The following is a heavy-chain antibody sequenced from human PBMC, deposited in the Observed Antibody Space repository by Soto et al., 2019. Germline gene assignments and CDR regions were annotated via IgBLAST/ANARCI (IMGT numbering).Heavy chain of an antibody. Sequence: QDRLVQSGVEVKKPGASVRVSCKASGYSFTNYGITWVRQAPGQGFEWMGWISAYNGNTNYAQKFQGRVPLTTDASTSTAYLELRSLRSDETAVYYCARDRGVAPPVAGNTHYYYYMDVWGKGTTVTVSS. D-gene: IGHD6-19*01. J-gene: IGHJ6*03. CDR3: ARDRGVAPPVAGNTHYYYYMDV. CDR1: GYSFTNYG. V-gene: IGHV1-18*01. CDR2: ISAYNGNT.